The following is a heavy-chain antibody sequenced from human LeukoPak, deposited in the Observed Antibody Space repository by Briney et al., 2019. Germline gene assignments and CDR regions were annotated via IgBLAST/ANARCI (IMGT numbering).Heavy chain of an antibody. CDR1: GFTFGTYS. CDR3: AKRTGTTGGYNFDY. V-gene: IGHV3-23*01. Sequence: GGSQRLSCAASGFTFGTYSMSWVRQAPGKGLEWVSAISGTGGTTYYADSVKGRFTISRDNSKNTLYLQMNSLRAEDTAVYYCAKRTGTTGGYNFDYWGQGTLVTVSS. D-gene: IGHD1-1*01. CDR2: ISGTGGTT. J-gene: IGHJ4*02.